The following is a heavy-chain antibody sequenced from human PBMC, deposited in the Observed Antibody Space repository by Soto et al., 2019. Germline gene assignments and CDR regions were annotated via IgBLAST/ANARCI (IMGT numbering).Heavy chain of an antibody. J-gene: IGHJ1*01. Sequence: EVQLVESGGGLVQPGGSLRLSCAASEFTISSNYMSWVRQAPGKGLEWVSVIYSGGVTYYADSVKGRFTISRDSSKNTLYLQMNRLRAEDTAVYYCAGAAKVLYSSGWYHEYFQHWGQGTLVTVSS. CDR1: EFTISSNY. V-gene: IGHV3-66*01. D-gene: IGHD6-19*01. CDR2: IYSGGVT. CDR3: AGAAKVLYSSGWYHEYFQH.